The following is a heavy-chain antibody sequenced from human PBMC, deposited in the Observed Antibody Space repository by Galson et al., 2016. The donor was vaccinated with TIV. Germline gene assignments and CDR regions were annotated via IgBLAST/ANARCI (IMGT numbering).Heavy chain of an antibody. CDR1: RFSFHTYW. V-gene: IGHV3-7*01. CDR3: ARTLFDIVQAPAATPTGYFEP. CDR2: INDGGSEK. Sequence: SLRLSCAASRFSFHTYWMSWLRQAPGKGLEWVASINDGGSEKDYVDSVKGRFTISRDNAQTSLYLQKDSLRAEDTAVYYCARTLFDIVQAPAATPTGYFEPWGQGTLVTVSS. J-gene: IGHJ5*02. D-gene: IGHD2-2*01.